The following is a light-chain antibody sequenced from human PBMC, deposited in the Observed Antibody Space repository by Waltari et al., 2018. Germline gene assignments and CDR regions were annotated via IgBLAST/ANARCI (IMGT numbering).Light chain of an antibody. V-gene: IGKV4-1*01. CDR3: QKYYSLPRT. CDR1: QSVLYSSNDWYY. CDR2: WVS. Sequence: SVLSQPPDSLPVSLGARPTLNCTTSQSVLYSSNDWYYLDWYQQNPGQPPNLLVPWVSTRESGLPDPSSARGSGTGFNFNLSLLQAEDVWIDYCQKYYSLPRTFDRGTKVQIK. J-gene: IGKJ1*01.